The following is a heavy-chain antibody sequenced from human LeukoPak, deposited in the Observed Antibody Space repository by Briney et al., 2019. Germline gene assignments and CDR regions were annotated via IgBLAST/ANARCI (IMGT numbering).Heavy chain of an antibody. V-gene: IGHV3-23*01. D-gene: IGHD2-2*01. J-gene: IGHJ4*02. CDR1: GFTFYNYA. CDR2: ISGSGGST. Sequence: GGSLRLSCAASGFTFYNYAMSWVRQAPGKGLEWVSGISGSGGSTFYAESVKGRFTISRDDSKLYLQMNSLRAEDTAVYYCAKDISSSCYRGRGVDYWGQGTLVTVSS. CDR3: AKDISSSCYRGRGVDY.